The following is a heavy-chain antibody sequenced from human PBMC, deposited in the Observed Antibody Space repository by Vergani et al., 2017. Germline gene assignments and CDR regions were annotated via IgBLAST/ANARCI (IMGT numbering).Heavy chain of an antibody. CDR1: GFTFSSYG. CDR3: ARXPGVEQLVPNYFDY. J-gene: IGHJ4*02. D-gene: IGHD6-6*01. Sequence: QVQLVESGGGVVQPGRSLRLSCAVSGFTFSSYGMHWVRQAPGKGLEWVAVIWYDGSNKYYADSVEGRFTISRDNSKNTLYLQMNSLRAEDTAVYYCARXPGVEQLVPNYFDYWDQGTLVTVSS. V-gene: IGHV3-33*01. CDR2: IWYDGSNK.